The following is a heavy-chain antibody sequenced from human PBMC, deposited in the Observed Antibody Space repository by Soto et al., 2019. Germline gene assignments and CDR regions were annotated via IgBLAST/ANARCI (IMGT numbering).Heavy chain of an antibody. CDR3: AKLGMTTINRDY. J-gene: IGHJ4*02. CDR2: ISGSGGNT. Sequence: EAQLLESGGGLVQPGGSLRLSCAASGFSFDTYAMSWVRQAPGKGLAWVSSISGSGGNTYYADSVKGRFTIFRDNSKNMLYIRMTRLRDEDKALYYCAKLGMTTINRDYWGQGTQVTVYS. D-gene: IGHD5-12*01. CDR1: GFSFDTYA. V-gene: IGHV3-23*01.